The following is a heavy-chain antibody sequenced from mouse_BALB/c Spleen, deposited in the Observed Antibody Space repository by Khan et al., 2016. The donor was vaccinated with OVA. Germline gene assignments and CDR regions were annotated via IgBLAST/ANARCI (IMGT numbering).Heavy chain of an antibody. CDR2: IYPGSGST. J-gene: IGHJ3*01. CDR1: DYTFTSFW. V-gene: IGHV1S22*01. D-gene: IGHD2-10*01. CDR3: TRTYYGNSGFAY. Sequence: LQQPGSELVRPGASVKLSCKASDYTFTSFWIHWVKQRLGQGLEWIGKIYPGSGSTNYDEKFKSKGTLTVDTSSSTAYMHLSSLTSEDSAVYYCTRTYYGNSGFAYWGQGTLVTVSA.